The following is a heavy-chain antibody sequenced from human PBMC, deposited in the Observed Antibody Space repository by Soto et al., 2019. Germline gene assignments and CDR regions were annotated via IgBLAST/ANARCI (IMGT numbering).Heavy chain of an antibody. CDR3: ARVRSYRYGQGYGMDR. V-gene: IGHV3-21*01. J-gene: IGHJ6*02. D-gene: IGHD5-18*01. CDR2: ISSSSGYI. Sequence: EVQLVESGGGLVKPGGSLRLSCAASGFTFSTYSMNWVRQAPGKGLEWVSSISSSSGYIYYADSVKGRFTISRDDAKNSLSLQMNRLRAEDTAVYYCARVRSYRYGQGYGMDRWGQGNTVTGSS. CDR1: GFTFSTYS.